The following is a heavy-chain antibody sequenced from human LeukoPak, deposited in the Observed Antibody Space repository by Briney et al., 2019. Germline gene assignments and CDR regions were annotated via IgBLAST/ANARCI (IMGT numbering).Heavy chain of an antibody. CDR3: ARDRDWGCSYCSY. J-gene: IGHJ4*02. CDR2: IWFDGSNK. CDR1: GFTFSSYG. D-gene: IGHD7-27*01. Sequence: PGRSLRLSCAASGFTFSSYGMHWVRQAPGKGLEWVAVIWFDGSNKYYADSVKGRFTISRDNSKNTLYLQMNGLRAEDTAVYYCARDRDWGCSYCSYWGQGTLVTVSS. V-gene: IGHV3-33*01.